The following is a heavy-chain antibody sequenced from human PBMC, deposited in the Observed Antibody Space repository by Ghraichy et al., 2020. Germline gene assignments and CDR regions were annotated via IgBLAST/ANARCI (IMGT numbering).Heavy chain of an antibody. CDR3: AGERGSSSSGGVYYFDY. D-gene: IGHD6-6*01. Sequence: GGSLRLSCAASGFTFSSYSMNWVRQAPGKGLEWVSYISSSISTIYYADSVKGRFTISSDNAKNSLYLQMNSLRAEDTAVYYCAGERGSSSSGGVYYFDYWGQGTLVTVSS. CDR1: GFTFSSYS. V-gene: IGHV3-48*01. J-gene: IGHJ4*02. CDR2: ISSSISTI.